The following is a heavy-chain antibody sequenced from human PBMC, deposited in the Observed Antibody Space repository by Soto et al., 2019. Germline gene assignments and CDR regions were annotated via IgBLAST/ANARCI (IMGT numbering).Heavy chain of an antibody. CDR1: GGSVSSGSDV. Sequence: SETLSLTCTVCGGSVSSGSDVWSWIRQPPGKGLEWIGYIYYSGSAHYNPSLKSRVIISVDTSKNQFSLKLTSVTAADTAVYYCASYSMGVVSPSSFDYWGQGTLVTVSS. D-gene: IGHD3-3*01. V-gene: IGHV4-61*01. CDR3: ASYSMGVVSPSSFDY. J-gene: IGHJ4*02. CDR2: IYYSGSA.